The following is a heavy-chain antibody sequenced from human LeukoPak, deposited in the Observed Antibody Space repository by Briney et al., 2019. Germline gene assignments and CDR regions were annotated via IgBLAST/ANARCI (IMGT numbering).Heavy chain of an antibody. D-gene: IGHD6-19*01. V-gene: IGHV3-23*01. CDR1: GFIFSTYA. CDR3: AKDSRVGSSGSRNAFDI. Sequence: PGGSLRLSCTASGFIFSTYAMSWVRQAPGKGLEWVSSISVSGTRTYYADSVKGRFTISRDNSKNTLFLQMNSLTVEDTAVYYCAKDSRVGSSGSRNAFDIWGQGTMVTVSS. CDR2: ISVSGTRT. J-gene: IGHJ3*02.